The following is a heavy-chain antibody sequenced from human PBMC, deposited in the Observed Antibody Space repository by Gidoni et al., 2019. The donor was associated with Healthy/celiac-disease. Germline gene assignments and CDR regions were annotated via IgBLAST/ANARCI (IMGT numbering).Heavy chain of an antibody. V-gene: IGHV3-49*04. CDR2: IRSKAYGGTT. Sequence: EVQLVESGGGLVQPGRSLRLSCTASGFTFGDYAMSWVRQAPGKGLGWVGFIRSKAYGGTTEYAASVKGRFTISRDDSKSIAYLQMNSLKTEDTAVYYCTREDYYDSSGYYNYWGQGTLVTVSS. CDR3: TREDYYDSSGYYNY. J-gene: IGHJ4*02. CDR1: GFTFGDYA. D-gene: IGHD3-22*01.